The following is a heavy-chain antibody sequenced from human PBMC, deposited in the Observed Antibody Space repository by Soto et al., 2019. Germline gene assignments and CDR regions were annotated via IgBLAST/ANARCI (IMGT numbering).Heavy chain of an antibody. D-gene: IGHD3-3*01. CDR2: ISYDGSNK. CDR1: GFTFSSYG. J-gene: IGHJ4*02. V-gene: IGHV3-30*18. Sequence: GGSLRLSCAASGFTFSSYGMHWVRQAPGKGLEWVAVISYDGSNKYYADSVKGRFTISRDNSKNTLYLQMNSLRAEDTAVYYCAKDFYSPILEWLFSFWGQGTLVTVSS. CDR3: AKDFYSPILEWLFSF.